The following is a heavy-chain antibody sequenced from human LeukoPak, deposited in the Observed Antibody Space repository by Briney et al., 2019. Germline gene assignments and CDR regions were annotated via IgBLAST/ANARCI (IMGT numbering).Heavy chain of an antibody. CDR3: ARTSSSGLVGGYYFDY. V-gene: IGHV4-34*01. CDR2: INHSGST. D-gene: IGHD6-19*01. Sequence: SETLSLTCAVYGGSFSGYYWSWIRQPPGKGLEWIGEINHSGSTNYNPSLKGRVTISVDTSKKQFSLKLSSVTAADTAVYYCARTSSSGLVGGYYFDYWGQGTLVTVSS. CDR1: GGSFSGYY. J-gene: IGHJ4*02.